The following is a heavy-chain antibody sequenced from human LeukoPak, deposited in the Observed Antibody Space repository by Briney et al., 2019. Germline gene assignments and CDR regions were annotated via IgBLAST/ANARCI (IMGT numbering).Heavy chain of an antibody. J-gene: IGHJ5*02. CDR3: ASRDSESRGWGTFDP. CDR2: IYYSGST. D-gene: IGHD6-19*01. Sequence: PSQTLSLTCTVSRGSISSGGSYWSWTRHHPGKGLEWLGYIYYSGSTYYNPSLKSRVTISVDTSKNQFSLKLSSVTAADTAVYYCASRDSESRGWGTFDPWGQGTLVTVSS. CDR1: RGSISSGGSY. V-gene: IGHV4-31*03.